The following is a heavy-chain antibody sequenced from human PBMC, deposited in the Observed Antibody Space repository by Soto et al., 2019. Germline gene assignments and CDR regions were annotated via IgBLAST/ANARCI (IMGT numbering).Heavy chain of an antibody. CDR3: EREGPLVVRGVIPSWFDP. V-gene: IGHV1-2*02. CDR1: GYTXTGYY. Sequence: SXKVSCKASGYTXTGYYMHWVRQAPGQGLEWMGWINPNSGGTNYAQKFQGRVTMTRDTSISTAYMELSRLRSDDTAVYYCEREGPLVVRGVIPSWFDPRGQGTLVTVSS. J-gene: IGHJ5*02. CDR2: INPNSGGT. D-gene: IGHD3-10*01.